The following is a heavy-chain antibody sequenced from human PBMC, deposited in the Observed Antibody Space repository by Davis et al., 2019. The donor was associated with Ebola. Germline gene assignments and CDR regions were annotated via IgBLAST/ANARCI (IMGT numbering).Heavy chain of an antibody. CDR2: IKQDGSEK. J-gene: IGHJ4*02. V-gene: IGHV3-7*01. CDR1: GFTFSDYY. CDR3: ARQWVYYCSGGSCYTTYYFDY. Sequence: GGSLRLSCAASGFTFSDYYMSWIRQAPGKGLEWVANIKQDGSEKYYVDSVKGRFTISRDNAKNSLYLQMNSLRAEDTAVYYCARQWVYYCSGGSCYTTYYFDYWGQGTLVTVSS. D-gene: IGHD2-15*01.